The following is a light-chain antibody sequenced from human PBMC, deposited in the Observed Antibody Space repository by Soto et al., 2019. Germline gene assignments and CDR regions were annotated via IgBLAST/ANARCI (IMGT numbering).Light chain of an antibody. Sequence: EIVMTQSPGTLSVSPGERATLSCRASQSVDIDLAWYQQKPGQAPRLLIYGASTRATDMPGRFRGSGAGAEFTLTISSLQSEDSAVYYCQQYNGWPLTFGGGTKVDI. V-gene: IGKV3D-15*01. J-gene: IGKJ4*01. CDR1: QSVDID. CDR2: GAS. CDR3: QQYNGWPLT.